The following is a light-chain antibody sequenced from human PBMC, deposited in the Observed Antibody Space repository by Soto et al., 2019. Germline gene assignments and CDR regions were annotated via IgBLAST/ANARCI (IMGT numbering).Light chain of an antibody. CDR3: QQRSNWPIT. CDR2: DAS. Sequence: EIVLTQSPATLSLSPGEIATLSCRASQSIGRFLVWYQQKPGQAPRLLIYDASITATGIPARFSGSESGTDFILTISSLEPADVAVYYCQQRSNWPITFGQGTRLEIK. CDR1: QSIGRF. J-gene: IGKJ5*01. V-gene: IGKV3-11*01.